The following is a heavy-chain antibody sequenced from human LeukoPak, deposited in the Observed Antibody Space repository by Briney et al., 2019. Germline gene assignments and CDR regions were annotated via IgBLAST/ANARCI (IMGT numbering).Heavy chain of an antibody. CDR2: MNPNSGNT. D-gene: IGHD5-24*01. J-gene: IGHJ4*02. CDR3: ARGHVEMATTYDY. Sequence: GASVKVSCKASGYTFTSYYMHWVRQATGQGLEWMGWMNPNSGNTGYAQKFQGRVTMTRNTSISTAYMELSSLRSEDTAVYYCARGHVEMATTYDYWGQGTLVTVSS. CDR1: GYTFTSYY. V-gene: IGHV1-8*02.